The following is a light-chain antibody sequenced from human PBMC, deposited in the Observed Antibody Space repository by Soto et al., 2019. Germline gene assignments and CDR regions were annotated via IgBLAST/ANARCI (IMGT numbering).Light chain of an antibody. V-gene: IGKV3-15*01. J-gene: IGKJ1*01. Sequence: EIVMTQSPATLSVSPGERATLSCRASQSVSSNLAWYQQKPGQAPRLLIYGASTRATGIPARFSGSGSGTEFTLTISRLQSEDFAVYYCKQYNNWPPWTFGQETKVEIK. CDR3: KQYNNWPPWT. CDR2: GAS. CDR1: QSVSSN.